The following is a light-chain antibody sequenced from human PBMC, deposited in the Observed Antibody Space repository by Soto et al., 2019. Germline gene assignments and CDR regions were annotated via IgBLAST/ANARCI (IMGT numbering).Light chain of an antibody. CDR2: GAS. V-gene: IGKV3-20*01. CDR1: QSVSSY. Sequence: ELVLTQSPGTLSLSPGERATLSCRASQSVSSYLAWYQQKPGQAPRLLIYGASSRATGSPDRFSGSGSGTDFTLTISRLEPEDFAVYYCQQYVSSSRTFGQGTKVE. J-gene: IGKJ1*01. CDR3: QQYVSSSRT.